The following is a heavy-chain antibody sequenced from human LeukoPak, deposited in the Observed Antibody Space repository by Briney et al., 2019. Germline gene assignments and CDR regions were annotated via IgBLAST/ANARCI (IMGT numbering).Heavy chain of an antibody. CDR1: GFTFSSYA. V-gene: IGHV3-23*01. J-gene: IGHJ4*02. CDR3: AKDLSYDSSDYYRPPARYFDY. Sequence: GGSLRLSCAASGFTFSSYAMSWVRQAPGKGLEWVSAISGSGGSTYYADSVKGRFTISRDNSKNTLYLQMNSLRAEDTAVYYCAKDLSYDSSDYYRPPARYFDYWGQGTLVTVSS. D-gene: IGHD3-22*01. CDR2: ISGSGGST.